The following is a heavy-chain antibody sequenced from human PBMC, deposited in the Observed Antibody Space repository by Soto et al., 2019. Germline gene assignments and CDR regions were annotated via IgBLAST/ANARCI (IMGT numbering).Heavy chain of an antibody. CDR2: IYHTGTT. J-gene: IGHJ6*02. V-gene: IGHV4-30-2*01. CDR3: ARAHCGDYGYGMDV. CDR1: GGSISSGGYS. D-gene: IGHD4-17*01. Sequence: QLQLQESGSGLVKPSQTLSLACAVSGGSISSGGYSWSWIRQTPGKGLEWTGYIYHTGTTYYNPSLKSRVTISVERSRNQFSLKLSSVTAADTAVYYCARAHCGDYGYGMDVWGQGTTVTVSS.